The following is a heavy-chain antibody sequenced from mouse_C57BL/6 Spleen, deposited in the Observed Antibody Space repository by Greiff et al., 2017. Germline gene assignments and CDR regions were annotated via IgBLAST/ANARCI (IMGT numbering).Heavy chain of an antibody. J-gene: IGHJ4*01. CDR1: GFTFSDYG. V-gene: IGHV5-17*01. CDR2: ISSGSSTI. CDR3: ARRPYYGLDY. Sequence: EVQLQQSGGGLVKPGGSLKLSCAASGFTFSDYGMHWVRQAPEKGLEWVAYISSGSSTIYYADTVKGRFTISRDNAKNTLFLQMTSLRSEDTAMYYCARRPYYGLDYWGQGTSVTVSS.